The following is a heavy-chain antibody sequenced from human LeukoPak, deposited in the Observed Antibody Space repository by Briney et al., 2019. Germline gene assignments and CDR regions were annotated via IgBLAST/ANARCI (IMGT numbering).Heavy chain of an antibody. D-gene: IGHD3-16*01. V-gene: IGHV3-30*03. CDR1: GFTFKTFG. CDR2: ISFDGSER. J-gene: IGHJ3*02. Sequence: GGSLRLSCAASGFTFKTFGMHWVRQAPGKGLEWVAVISFDGSERYYADSVKGRFTISRDNSRDTLFLQMNSLTPEDTAVYYCARDDALGDNALDIWGQGTMVTVPS. CDR3: ARDDALGDNALDI.